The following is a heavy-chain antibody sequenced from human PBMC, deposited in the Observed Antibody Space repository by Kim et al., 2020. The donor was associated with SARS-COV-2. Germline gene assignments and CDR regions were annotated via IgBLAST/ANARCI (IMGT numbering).Heavy chain of an antibody. Sequence: KGRFTIARDKSKNTLYLQMNSLRAEDTAVYYCAKVEAVALYYYYYYGMDVWGQGTTVTVSS. CDR3: AKVEAVALYYYYYYGMDV. V-gene: IGHV3-30*02. J-gene: IGHJ6*02. D-gene: IGHD6-19*01.